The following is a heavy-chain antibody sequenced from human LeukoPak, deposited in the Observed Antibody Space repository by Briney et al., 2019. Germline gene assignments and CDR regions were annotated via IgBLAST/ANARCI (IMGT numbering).Heavy chain of an antibody. CDR1: GPSMSSYN. D-gene: IGHD3-10*01. Sequence: RADTLSLTCTVSGPSMSSYNWSWLRPPAGKGVELIGRIYTSGSTNYNPSLQSRVTMSVATSKTKFSLKLSSVTAAATAVYYCARGIYGSGSPLAYWGQGTLVTVS. V-gene: IGHV4-4*07. CDR2: IYTSGST. J-gene: IGHJ4*02. CDR3: ARGIYGSGSPLAY.